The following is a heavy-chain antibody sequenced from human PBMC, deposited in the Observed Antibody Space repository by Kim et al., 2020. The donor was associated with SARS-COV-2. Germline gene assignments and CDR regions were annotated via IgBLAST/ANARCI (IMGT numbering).Heavy chain of an antibody. J-gene: IGHJ3*02. V-gene: IGHV4-59*01. CDR3: ARATRQHDAFDI. Sequence: SETLSLTCTVSGGSISSYYWSWIRQPPGKGLEWIGYIYYSGSTNYNPSLKSRVTISVDTSKNQFSLKLSSVTAADTAVYYCARATRQHDAFDIWGQGTMVTVSS. D-gene: IGHD1-26*01. CDR1: GGSISSYY. CDR2: IYYSGST.